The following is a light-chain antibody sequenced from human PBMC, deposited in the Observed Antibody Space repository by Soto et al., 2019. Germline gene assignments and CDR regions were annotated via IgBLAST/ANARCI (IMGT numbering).Light chain of an antibody. CDR3: ASWDDSLSAVV. V-gene: IGLV1-47*01. CDR2: WNS. CDR1: SSNIASNS. J-gene: IGLJ2*01. Sequence: QSVLTQPPSASGTPGQRVTISCSGSSSNIASNSVSWFQQVPGTAPKVVIYWNSQRPSGVPDRFSGSKSGTSASLAISELRSEDEADFYCASWDDSLSAVVFGGGTKLTVL.